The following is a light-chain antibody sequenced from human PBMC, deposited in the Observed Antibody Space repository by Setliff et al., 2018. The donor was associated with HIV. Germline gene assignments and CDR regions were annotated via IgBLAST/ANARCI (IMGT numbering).Light chain of an antibody. V-gene: IGKV3-11*01. J-gene: IGKJ4*01. CDR3: QQRSDWLLT. CDR2: DTL. Sequence: EIVLTQSPATLSLSPGEGATLSCRASQSVSGYLAWYQQRPGQAPRLLIYDTLTRAAGVPARFSGSGSGTDFTLTISSLHPEDFAVYYCQQRSDWLLTFGGGTKVDIK. CDR1: QSVSGY.